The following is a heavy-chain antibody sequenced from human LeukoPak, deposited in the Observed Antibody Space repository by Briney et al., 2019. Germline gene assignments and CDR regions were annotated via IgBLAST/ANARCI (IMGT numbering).Heavy chain of an antibody. CDR3: ARALSIVEDYYYYGRDV. CDR2: IYSGGST. D-gene: IGHD3-22*01. J-gene: IGHJ6*02. CDR1: GFTVSRNY. Sequence: GGSLRLSCAASGFTVSRNYMSWVRQAPGKGLEWVSVIYSGGSTYYADSVKGRFTISRHNSKNTLYLQMNSLRAEDTAVYYCARALSIVEDYYYYGRDVWGQGTTVTVSS. V-gene: IGHV3-53*04.